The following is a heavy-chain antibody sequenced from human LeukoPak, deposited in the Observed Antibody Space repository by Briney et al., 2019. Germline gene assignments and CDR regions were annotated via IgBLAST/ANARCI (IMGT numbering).Heavy chain of an antibody. V-gene: IGHV4-61*02. D-gene: IGHD3-3*01. CDR2: IYTSGST. J-gene: IGHJ3*02. Sequence: PSETLSLTCTVSGGSISSGSYYWSWIRQPAGKGLEWIGRIYTSGSTNYNPSLKSRVTISVDTSKNQFSLKLSSVTAADTAVYYCARVPITMFARGAFDIWGQGTMVTVSS. CDR3: ARVPITMFARGAFDI. CDR1: GGSISSGSYY.